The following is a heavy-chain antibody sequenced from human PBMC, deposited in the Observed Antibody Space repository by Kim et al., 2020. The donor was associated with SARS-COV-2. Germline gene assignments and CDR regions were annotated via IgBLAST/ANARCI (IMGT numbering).Heavy chain of an antibody. J-gene: IGHJ5*02. D-gene: IGHD3-10*01. CDR2: IIPIFGTA. V-gene: IGHV1-69*13. CDR3: ARGGKDVGGVITPFGFDP. CDR1: GGTFSSYA. Sequence: SVKVSCKASGGTFSSYAISWVRQAPGQGLEWMGGIIPIFGTANYAQKFQGRVTITADESTSTAYMELSSLRSEDTAVYYCARGGKDVGGVITPFGFDPWGQGALVTVSS.